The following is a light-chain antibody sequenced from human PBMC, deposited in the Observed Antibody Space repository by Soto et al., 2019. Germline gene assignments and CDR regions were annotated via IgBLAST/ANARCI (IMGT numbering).Light chain of an antibody. Sequence: AIRMTQSPSSFSASTGDRVTITCRASQDISSYLAWYQQKPGKAPKLLIYAASILQSGVPSRFSGSGSGTDFTLTIGRLQSEDFATYYCQQYYSYLYTFGQGTKVDIK. CDR2: AAS. CDR1: QDISSY. CDR3: QQYYSYLYT. V-gene: IGKV1-8*01. J-gene: IGKJ2*01.